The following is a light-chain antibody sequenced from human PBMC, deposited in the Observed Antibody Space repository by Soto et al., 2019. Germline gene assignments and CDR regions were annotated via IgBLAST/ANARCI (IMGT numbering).Light chain of an antibody. CDR2: DAS. Sequence: DIQMTQSPSTLSASVGDRVTITCRASQSISSWLAWYQQKPGKAPKLLIYDASSLQSGVPSRFSGSGSGTEFTLTIDSLQPDDFATYYCQQYNSYSVWTFGQGTKVEIK. CDR1: QSISSW. CDR3: QQYNSYSVWT. J-gene: IGKJ1*01. V-gene: IGKV1-5*01.